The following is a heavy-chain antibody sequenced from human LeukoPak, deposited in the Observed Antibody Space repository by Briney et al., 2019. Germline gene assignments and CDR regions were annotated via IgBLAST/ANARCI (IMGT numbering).Heavy chain of an antibody. D-gene: IGHD4-17*01. Sequence: GRSLRLSCAASGFTFRGNGMHWVRQAPGKGLEWAAIIWYDGSNRYYADSVKGRFIISRDNSKNTLFLQMNSLTAEDTAVYYCARDQGTSVTAMVGGHFDYWGPGTLVTVSS. V-gene: IGHV3-33*01. CDR3: ARDQGTSVTAMVGGHFDY. J-gene: IGHJ4*02. CDR2: IWYDGSNR. CDR1: GFTFRGNG.